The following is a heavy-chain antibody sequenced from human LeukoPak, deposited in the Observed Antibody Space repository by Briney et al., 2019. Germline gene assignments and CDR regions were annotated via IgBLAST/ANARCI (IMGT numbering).Heavy chain of an antibody. CDR2: IKSDGST. CDR1: GFTFSNHG. CDR3: ARAPSEIGGYYPEYFRH. V-gene: IGHV3-74*01. Sequence: GGSLRLSCAASGFTFSNHGMSWVRQAPGKGLVWVSRIKSDGSTRYADSVKGRFTISRDNAKNTVSLQMNSLRAEDTGVYYCARAPSEIGGYYPEYFRHWGQGTLVTVSP. D-gene: IGHD3-22*01. J-gene: IGHJ1*01.